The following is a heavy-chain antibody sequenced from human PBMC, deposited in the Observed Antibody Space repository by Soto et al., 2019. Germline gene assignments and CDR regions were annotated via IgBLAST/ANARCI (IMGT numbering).Heavy chain of an antibody. V-gene: IGHV3-73*01. J-gene: IGHJ6*02. CDR3: TRIGYYYGMDV. CDR2: IRSKANSYAT. CDR1: GFTFSGSA. Sequence: VQLVESGGGLVQPGGSLKLSCAASGFTFSGSAIHWVRQASGKGLEWVGRIRSKANSYATAYAASVKGRFTISRDDSKNTAYLQMNSLKTEDTAVYYCTRIGYYYGMDVWGQGTTVTVSS. D-gene: IGHD2-21*01.